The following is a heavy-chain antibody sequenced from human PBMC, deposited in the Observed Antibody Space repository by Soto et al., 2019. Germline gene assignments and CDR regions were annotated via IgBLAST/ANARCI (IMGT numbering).Heavy chain of an antibody. CDR2: IYYTGNT. Sequence: SETLSLTCTVTGGSISTYYWSWIRQPPGKGLEWIGHIYYTGNTNYNPSLKSRVTISVDTSTNRFSLRLRSVSAADTAVYYCARAQYFEFYNWFDPWGQGTRVTVSS. V-gene: IGHV4-59*13. CDR3: ARAQYFEFYNWFDP. D-gene: IGHD3-10*01. J-gene: IGHJ5*02. CDR1: GGSISTYY.